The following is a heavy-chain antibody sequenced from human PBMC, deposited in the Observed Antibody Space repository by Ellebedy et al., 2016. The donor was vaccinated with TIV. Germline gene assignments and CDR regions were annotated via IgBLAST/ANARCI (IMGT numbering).Heavy chain of an antibody. CDR1: GFTFSSYW. V-gene: IGHV3-43D*03. CDR2: ITWDGSEY. CDR3: AKAALFELDA. Sequence: PGGSLRLSCAASGFTFSSYWMHWVRQRPDGGLDWVALITWDGSEYYYGDAVRGRFTISRDSTKNSLFLQMDGLRPEDTGLYYCAKAALFELDAWGQGTQVTVSS. J-gene: IGHJ5*02. D-gene: IGHD1-7*01.